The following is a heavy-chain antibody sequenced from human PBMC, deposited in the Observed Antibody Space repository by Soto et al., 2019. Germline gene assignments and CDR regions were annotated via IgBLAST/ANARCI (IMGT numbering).Heavy chain of an antibody. CDR1: GGSISNAAYS. J-gene: IGHJ4*02. CDR3: ARERGGYGLFDS. Sequence: SETLSLTCTVSGGSISNAAYSWSWIRQPPGKGLEWIGYIYPSGMPFYNPSLRSRVTISIDRSNDQFSLNLKSVTAADTTVYYCARERGGYGLFDSWGQGTLVTVSS. CDR2: IYPSGMP. V-gene: IGHV4-30-2*01. D-gene: IGHD5-18*01.